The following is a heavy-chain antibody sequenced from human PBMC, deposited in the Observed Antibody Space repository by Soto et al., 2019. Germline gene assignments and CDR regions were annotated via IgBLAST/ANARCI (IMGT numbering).Heavy chain of an antibody. D-gene: IGHD2-21*01. V-gene: IGHV1-69*17. CDR2: ITPLFGIP. J-gene: IGHJ5*02. Sequence: QVQLVQSGAEVKKPGSSVKVSCKASGGTSRSLSITWVRQAPGQGLEWMGGITPLFGIPNYPQKFQGRLTITADKSTGTAYLELSSLRSEDTAVYYCARDTYSAGGRFDTWGRGTLVTVTS. CDR3: ARDTYSAGGRFDT. CDR1: GGTSRSLS.